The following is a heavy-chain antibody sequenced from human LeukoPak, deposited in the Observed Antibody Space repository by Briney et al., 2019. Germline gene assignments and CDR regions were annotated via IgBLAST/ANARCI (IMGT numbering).Heavy chain of an antibody. D-gene: IGHD1-26*01. Sequence: GGSLRLSCAASRFTFKNYWMAWVRQAPGKGLEWVANIRHDGSARYYGDSVKGRFTISRDDAKNSLFLQMNSLRADDTALYYCARDDSGFDSWGRGTLVTVSS. V-gene: IGHV3-7*01. J-gene: IGHJ4*02. CDR3: ARDDSGFDS. CDR1: RFTFKNYW. CDR2: IRHDGSAR.